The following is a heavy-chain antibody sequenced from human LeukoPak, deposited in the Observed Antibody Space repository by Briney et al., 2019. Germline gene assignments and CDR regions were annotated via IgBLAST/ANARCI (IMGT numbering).Heavy chain of an antibody. CDR3: ARTLSGSGISY. CDR2: INPGGDST. Sequence: ASVKVSCKASGYTFTSYYMHWVRQAPGRGLEWMGIINPGGDSTTFAQNFQGRVTLTRDTSTSTVYMELSSLSSEDTAIYYCARTLSGSGISYWGQGTLVIVSS. J-gene: IGHJ4*02. CDR1: GYTFTSYY. D-gene: IGHD3-10*01. V-gene: IGHV1-46*01.